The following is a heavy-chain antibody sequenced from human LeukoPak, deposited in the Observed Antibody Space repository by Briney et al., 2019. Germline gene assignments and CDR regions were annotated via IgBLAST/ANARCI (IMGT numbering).Heavy chain of an antibody. D-gene: IGHD3-16*01. CDR2: IIPIFGTA. CDR1: GGTFSSYA. Sequence: GASVKVSCKASGGTFSSYAISWVRQAPGQGLEWMGGIIPIFGTANYAQKFQGRVTITTDESTSTAYMELSSLRSEDTAAYYCARDGSLTGGINWFDPWGQGTLVTVSS. CDR3: ARDGSLTGGINWFDP. J-gene: IGHJ5*02. V-gene: IGHV1-69*05.